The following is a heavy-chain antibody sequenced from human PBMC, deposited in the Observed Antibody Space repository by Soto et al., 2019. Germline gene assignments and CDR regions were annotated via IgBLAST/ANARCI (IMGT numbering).Heavy chain of an antibody. V-gene: IGHV3-53*01. J-gene: IGHJ3*02. CDR3: ARDALNGDTGAFDI. Sequence: LSLTCTVSGGSISSSSYYWGWVRQAPGKGLEWVSVIYSGGSTYYADSVKGRFTISRDNSKNTLYLQMNSLRAEDTAVYYCARDALNGDTGAFDIWGQGTMVTVSS. D-gene: IGHD4-17*01. CDR2: IYSGGST. CDR1: GGSISSSSYY.